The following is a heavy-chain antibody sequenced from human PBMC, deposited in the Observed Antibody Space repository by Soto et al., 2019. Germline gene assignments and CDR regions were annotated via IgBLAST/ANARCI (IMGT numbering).Heavy chain of an antibody. CDR1: GYTFTGYY. Sequence: ASVKVSCKASGYTFTGYYMHWVRQAPGRGLEWMGWINPNSGGTNYAQKFQGWVTMTRDTSISTAYMELSRLRSDDTAVYYCARGGEIGYCSSTSCLTWIRYYYYGMDVWGQGTTVTVSS. CDR2: INPNSGGT. D-gene: IGHD2-2*01. V-gene: IGHV1-2*04. J-gene: IGHJ6*02. CDR3: ARGGEIGYCSSTSCLTWIRYYYYGMDV.